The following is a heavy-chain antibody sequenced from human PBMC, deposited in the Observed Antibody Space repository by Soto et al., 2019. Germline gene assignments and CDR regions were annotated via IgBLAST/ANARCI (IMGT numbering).Heavy chain of an antibody. J-gene: IGHJ4*02. Sequence: GGSLRLSCAASGFTFSDYYMSWIRQAPGKGLEWVSYISSSSSYTNYADSVKGRFTISRDNAKNSLYLQMNSLRAEDTAVYYCARGRRNSYGLYYFDYWGQGTLVTVSS. CDR1: GFTFSDYY. CDR3: ARGRRNSYGLYYFDY. V-gene: IGHV3-11*06. CDR2: ISSSSSYT. D-gene: IGHD5-18*01.